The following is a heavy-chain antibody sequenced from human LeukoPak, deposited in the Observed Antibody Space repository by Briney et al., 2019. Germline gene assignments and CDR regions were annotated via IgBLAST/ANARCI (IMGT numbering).Heavy chain of an antibody. J-gene: IGHJ4*01. CDR3: TRAVGYYDILTGYYSRANYFDY. CDR2: IYHSGSI. V-gene: IGHV4-4*02. Sequence: SGTLSLTCAVSSGSISSGHWWSWVRQPPGKGLEWIGEIYHSGSINYNPSLKSRVTISLDKSKKQFSLKLSSVTVADTAVYYCTRAVGYYDILTGYYSRANYFDYWGHGTLVTVSS. CDR1: SGSISSGHW. D-gene: IGHD3-9*01.